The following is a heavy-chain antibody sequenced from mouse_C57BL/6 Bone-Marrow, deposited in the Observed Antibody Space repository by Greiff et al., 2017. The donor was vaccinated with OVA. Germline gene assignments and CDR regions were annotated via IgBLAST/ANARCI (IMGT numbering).Heavy chain of an antibody. J-gene: IGHJ4*01. CDR3: TTGYYGSSYVDYAMDY. CDR2: IDPENGDT. D-gene: IGHD1-1*01. Sequence: VQLKESGAELVRPGASVKLSCTASGFNIKDDYMHWVKQRPEQGLEWIGWIDPENGDTEYASKFQGKATITADTSSNTAYLQLSSLTSEDTAVYYCTTGYYGSSYVDYAMDYWGQGTSVTVSS. CDR1: GFNIKDDY. V-gene: IGHV14-4*01.